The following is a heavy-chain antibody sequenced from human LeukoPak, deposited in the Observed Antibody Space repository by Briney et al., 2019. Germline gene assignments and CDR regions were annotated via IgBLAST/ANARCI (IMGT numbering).Heavy chain of an antibody. V-gene: IGHV1-18*01. CDR2: ISAYNGNT. J-gene: IGHJ3*02. CDR3: ARLFPDIVVVPAASDAFDI. CDR1: GYTFMKYG. Sequence: ASVKVSCKTSGYTFMKYGIIWVRQAPGQGPEWMGWISAYNGNTNYAQKLQGRVTMTTDTSTSTAYMELRSLRSDDTAVYYCARLFPDIVVVPAASDAFDIWGQGTMVTVSS. D-gene: IGHD2-2*01.